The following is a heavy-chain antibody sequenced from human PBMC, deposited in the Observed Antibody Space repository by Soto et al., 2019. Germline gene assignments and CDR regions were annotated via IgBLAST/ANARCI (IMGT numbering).Heavy chain of an antibody. J-gene: IGHJ4*02. CDR3: AKSGRGHRTYYFDY. CDR1: GFTFSSYA. CDR2: ISRSGGGT. Sequence: GGSLRLSCAASGFTFSSYAMSWVRQAPGKGLEWVSSISRSGGGTYYADSVKGRFTISRDNSKNTLYLQMNSLRAEDTAVYYCAKSGRGHRTYYFDYWGQGTLVTVSS. D-gene: IGHD3-10*01. V-gene: IGHV3-23*01.